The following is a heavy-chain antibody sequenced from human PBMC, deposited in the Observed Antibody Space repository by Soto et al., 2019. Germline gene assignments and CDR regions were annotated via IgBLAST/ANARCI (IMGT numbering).Heavy chain of an antibody. CDR3: ARDLRVYCSGGSCYSYGMDV. CDR2: INPSGSST. D-gene: IGHD2-15*01. J-gene: IGHJ6*02. V-gene: IGHV1-46*01. CDR1: GYTFTSYY. Sequence: ASVKVSCKASGYTFTSYYMHWVRQAPGQGLEWMGIINPSGSSTSYAQKFQGRVTMTRDTSTSTVYMELSSLRSEDTAVYYCARDLRVYCSGGSCYSYGMDVWGQGTTVTVSS.